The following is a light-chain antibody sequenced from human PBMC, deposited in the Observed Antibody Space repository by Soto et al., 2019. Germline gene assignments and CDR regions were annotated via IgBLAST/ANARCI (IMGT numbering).Light chain of an antibody. CDR3: QHYNSYSEA. Sequence: IRITQSPSSFSASTGDRVTITCRASQGISSCLAWYQQKPGKAPKLLIYKASTLKSGVPSRFSGSGSGTEFTLTISSLQPDDFATYYCQHYNSYSEAFGQGTKVDIK. CDR1: QGISSC. CDR2: KAS. J-gene: IGKJ1*01. V-gene: IGKV1-5*03.